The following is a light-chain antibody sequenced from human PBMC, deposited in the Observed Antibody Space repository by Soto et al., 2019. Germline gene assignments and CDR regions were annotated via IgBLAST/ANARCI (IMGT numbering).Light chain of an antibody. CDR3: QQANSFPLT. CDR1: QDISNW. CDR2: AAS. J-gene: IGKJ4*01. Sequence: DIQMTQSPSSVSASVGDRVTITCRASQDISNWLAWYQQKPGKAPKLLIYAASSLQSGVLSRFSGSGSGTDFTLAISSLQPDDFATYYCQQANSFPLTFGGGTKVEIK. V-gene: IGKV1-12*01.